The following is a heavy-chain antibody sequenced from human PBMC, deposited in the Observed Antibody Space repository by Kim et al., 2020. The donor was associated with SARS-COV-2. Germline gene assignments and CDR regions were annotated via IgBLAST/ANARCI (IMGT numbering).Heavy chain of an antibody. CDR2: IFGGGST. Sequence: GGSLRLSCAASGFTVSSNYMSWVRQAPGKGLEWVSVIFGGGSTYYADSVKGRFTISRDNSKNTLYLQMNSLRVEDTAVYYCARDEYYGSGTGWFDPWGQGTLVTVSS. D-gene: IGHD3-10*01. CDR1: GFTVSSNY. V-gene: IGHV3-66*01. J-gene: IGHJ5*02. CDR3: ARDEYYGSGTGWFDP.